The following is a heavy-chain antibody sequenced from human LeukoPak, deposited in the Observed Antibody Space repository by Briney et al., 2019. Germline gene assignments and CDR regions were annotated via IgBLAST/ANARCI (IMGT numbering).Heavy chain of an antibody. D-gene: IGHD5-24*01. CDR2: IYYSGST. CDR1: GGSISSSSYY. V-gene: IGHV4-39*07. CDR3: ARGLHYRFDY. Sequence: NPSETLSLTCTVSGGSISSSSYYWGWIRQPPGKGLEWIGSIYYSGSTYYNPSLKSRVTISVDTSKNQFSLKLSSVTAADTAVYYCARGLHYRFDYWGQGTLVTVSS. J-gene: IGHJ4*02.